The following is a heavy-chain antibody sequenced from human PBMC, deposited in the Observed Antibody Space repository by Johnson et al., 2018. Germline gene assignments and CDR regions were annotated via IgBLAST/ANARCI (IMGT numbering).Heavy chain of an antibody. Sequence: VQLVESGAEVKRLGASVTVSCKASGYTFTNFDLNWVRQAPGQGLEWVGWMSPKTGNTGYAQKLQGRVTMTRSTSLSTAYMELSGLGSEDTAVYYCVRGDGWGCNYWCFELWGRGTLVTVSS. CDR3: VRGDGWGCNYWCFEL. CDR1: GYTFTNFD. D-gene: IGHD2/OR15-2a*01. V-gene: IGHV1-8*01. CDR2: MSPKTGNT. J-gene: IGHJ2*01.